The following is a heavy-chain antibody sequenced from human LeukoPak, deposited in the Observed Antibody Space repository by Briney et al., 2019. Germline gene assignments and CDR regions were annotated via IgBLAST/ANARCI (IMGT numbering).Heavy chain of an antibody. D-gene: IGHD2-15*01. CDR2: ISRSGSTI. J-gene: IGHJ3*02. CDR1: GFTFSSYE. V-gene: IGHV3-48*03. Sequence: PGGSLRLSCAASGFTFSSYEMNWVREAPGKALEGFSYISRSGSTIYYADSVKGRFAISRDNAKNSLYLQMNRLRDEYTGVYYCARRKKWRGNRYCSGGSCRVIPNGDAFDIWGQGTMVTVSS. CDR3: ARRKKWRGNRYCSGGSCRVIPNGDAFDI.